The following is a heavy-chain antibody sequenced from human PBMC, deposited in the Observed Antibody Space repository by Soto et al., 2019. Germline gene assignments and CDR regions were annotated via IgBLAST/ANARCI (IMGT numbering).Heavy chain of an antibody. CDR3: TRENAIAAAGYYYGMDV. CDR2: ISYDGSNK. J-gene: IGHJ6*02. CDR1: GFTFSSYG. V-gene: IGHV3-30*03. D-gene: IGHD6-13*01. Sequence: GGSLRLSCAASGFTFSSYGMHWVRQAPGKGLEWVAVISYDGSNKYYADSVKGRFTISRDDSKSIAYPQMNSLKTEDTAVYYCTRENAIAAAGYYYGMDVWGQGTTVTVSS.